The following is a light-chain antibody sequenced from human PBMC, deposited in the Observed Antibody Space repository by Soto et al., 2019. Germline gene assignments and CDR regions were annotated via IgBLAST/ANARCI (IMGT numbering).Light chain of an antibody. CDR1: QAIANY. V-gene: IGKV1-27*01. CDR3: QKYNSAPHT. Sequence: DVRMTQSPSSLSASVGDRVTITCRASQAIANYLAWYQQKPGQVPELLIYDASTLQSGVPSRFSGSASGTEFTLTISSLQPEDVATYYCQKYNSAPHTFGGGTKVEMK. J-gene: IGKJ4*01. CDR2: DAS.